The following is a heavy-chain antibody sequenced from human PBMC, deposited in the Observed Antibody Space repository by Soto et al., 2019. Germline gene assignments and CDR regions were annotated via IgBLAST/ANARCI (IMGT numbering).Heavy chain of an antibody. Sequence: QVQRVQSGAEVKKPGSSVKVSCKASGGTFSSYAISWVRQAPGQGLEWMGGIIPIFGTANYAQKFQGRVTITADESTSTAYMELSSLRSEDTAVYYCARPIYCSGGSCYSGSWFAPWGQGTLVTVSS. CDR2: IIPIFGTA. CDR3: ARPIYCSGGSCYSGSWFAP. CDR1: GGTFSSYA. V-gene: IGHV1-69*01. J-gene: IGHJ5*02. D-gene: IGHD2-15*01.